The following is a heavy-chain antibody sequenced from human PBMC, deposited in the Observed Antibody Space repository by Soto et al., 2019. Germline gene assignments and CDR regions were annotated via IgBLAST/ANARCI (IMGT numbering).Heavy chain of an antibody. V-gene: IGHV4-30-2*01. Sequence: QLQLQESGSGLVKPSQTLSLTCAVSGGSIDSGGYSWTWIRQPPGKGLEWIGYIYHSGSTYNNPSLQTRVTLSVDRSKNQCSLKLSSVTAADTAVYYCASCRTTCRYGMDVWGQGTTVTVSS. CDR1: GGSIDSGGYS. D-gene: IGHD2-15*01. CDR3: ASCRTTCRYGMDV. CDR2: IYHSGST. J-gene: IGHJ6*02.